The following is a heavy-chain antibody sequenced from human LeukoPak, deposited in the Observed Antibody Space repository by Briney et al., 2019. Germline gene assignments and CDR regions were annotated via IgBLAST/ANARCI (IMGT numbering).Heavy chain of an antibody. CDR3: SRERAGVFQY. CDR1: GFIFGDYA. V-gene: IGHV3-49*04. CDR2: IRGRVYGATT. J-gene: IGHJ4*02. Sequence: PGRSLRLSCTPSGFIFGDYAMSWVRQAPGKGLEWVSLIRGRVYGATTEYAASVKGRFAMSRDDSKSIAYLQMNSLKSEDTAMYYCSRERAGVFQYWGQGILVTVSS.